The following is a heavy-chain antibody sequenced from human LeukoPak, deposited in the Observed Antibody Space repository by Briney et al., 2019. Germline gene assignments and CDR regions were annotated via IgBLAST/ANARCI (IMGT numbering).Heavy chain of an antibody. Sequence: ASVKVSCKASGYTFTSYDISWVRQATGQGLEWMGWMNPNSGNTGYAQKFQGRVTMTRNTSISTAYMELSSLRSEDTAVYYCARVEETYYYDSSGYYNRMFDYWGQGTLVTVSS. CDR3: ARVEETYYYDSSGYYNRMFDY. CDR1: GYTFTSYD. D-gene: IGHD3-22*01. V-gene: IGHV1-8*01. J-gene: IGHJ4*02. CDR2: MNPNSGNT.